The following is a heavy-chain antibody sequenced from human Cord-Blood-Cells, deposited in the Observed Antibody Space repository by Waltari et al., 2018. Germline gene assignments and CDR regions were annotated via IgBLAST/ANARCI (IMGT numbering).Heavy chain of an antibody. CDR3: AKHKGDYDAFDI. CDR1: GFTFSSFG. V-gene: IGHV3-30*18. J-gene: IGHJ3*02. CDR2: ISYDGSNK. Sequence: QVQLVESGGGVVQPGRSLGLSCAASGFTFSSFGMHWVRQAPGKGLEWVAVISYDGSNKYYADSVKGRFTISRDNSKNTLYLQMNSLRAEDTAVYYCAKHKGDYDAFDIWGQGTMVTVSS. D-gene: IGHD4-17*01.